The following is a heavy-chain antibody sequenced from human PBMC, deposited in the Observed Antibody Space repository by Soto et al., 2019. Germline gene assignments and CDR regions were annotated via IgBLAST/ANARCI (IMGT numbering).Heavy chain of an antibody. V-gene: IGHV3-7*03. J-gene: IGHJ4*02. CDR1: GFPFNDYW. Sequence: PGGSLRLSCAASGFPFNDYWMSWVRQAPWKGLEWVANIKQDGSVKYYVDYVKGRFTVSRDNAKNSLYLQMNSLRADDTAVYYCARDQDSSSSNPFRFDSWGQGALVTVSS. CDR2: IKQDGSVK. D-gene: IGHD6-6*01. CDR3: ARDQDSSSSNPFRFDS.